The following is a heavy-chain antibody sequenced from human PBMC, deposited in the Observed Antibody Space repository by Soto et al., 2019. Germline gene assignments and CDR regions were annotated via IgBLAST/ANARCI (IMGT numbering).Heavy chain of an antibody. CDR2: INHSGST. CDR3: ARGGGYCSSTSCSNPHYYYYGMDV. Sequence: ASETLSLTCAVYGGSCSGYYWSCIRQPPGKGLEWIGEINHSGSTNYNPSLKSRVTISVDTSKNQFSLKLSSVTAADTAVYYCARGGGYCSSTSCSNPHYYYYGMDVWGQGTTVTVSS. V-gene: IGHV4-34*01. J-gene: IGHJ6*02. CDR1: GGSCSGYY. D-gene: IGHD2-2*01.